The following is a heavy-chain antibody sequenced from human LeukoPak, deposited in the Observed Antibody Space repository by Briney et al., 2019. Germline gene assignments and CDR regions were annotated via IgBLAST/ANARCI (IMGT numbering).Heavy chain of an antibody. CDR2: VDPNSSGA. J-gene: IGHJ4*02. V-gene: IGHV1-2*02. CDR1: RNTFSAYY. D-gene: IGHD6-13*01. CDR3: ARTRSLGIAGYFDY. Sequence: ASVKVSCKASRNTFSAYYMHWVRQAPGQGLEWMGWVDPNSSGANFAPKFQGRVTMTRDTSISTAYMELSRLNSDDTAMYFCARTRSLGIAGYFDYWGQGTLVTVSS.